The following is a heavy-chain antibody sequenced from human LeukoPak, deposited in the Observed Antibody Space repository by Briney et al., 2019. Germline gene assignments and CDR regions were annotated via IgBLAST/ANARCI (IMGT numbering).Heavy chain of an antibody. CDR1: GFTFSSYG. CDR3: AKGAAYCTGTGCYFFDY. Sequence: PGRSLRLSCAASGFTFSSYGMHWVRQAPGKGLEWVAVISYDGSDKYYADSVKGRFTISRDNSKNTLYLQMNSLRTEDTAVYYCAKGAAYCTGTGCYFFDYWGQGTLVTVSS. J-gene: IGHJ4*02. V-gene: IGHV3-30*18. CDR2: ISYDGSDK. D-gene: IGHD2-15*01.